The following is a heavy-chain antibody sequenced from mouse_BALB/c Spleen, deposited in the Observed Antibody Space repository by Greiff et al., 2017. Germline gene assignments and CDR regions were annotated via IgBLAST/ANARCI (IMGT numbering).Heavy chain of an antibody. CDR2: ISSGGSYT. V-gene: IGHV5-6*03. Sequence: EVKLVESGGGLVKPGGSLKLSCAASGFTFSSYAMSWVRQTPEKRLEWVASISSGGSYTYYPDSVKGRFTISRDNAKNTLYLQMSSLKSEDTAMYYWARRPHRYGAMDYWGQGTSGTVSS. J-gene: IGHJ4*01. CDR3: ARRPHRYGAMDY. CDR1: GFTFSSYA. D-gene: IGHD2-14*01.